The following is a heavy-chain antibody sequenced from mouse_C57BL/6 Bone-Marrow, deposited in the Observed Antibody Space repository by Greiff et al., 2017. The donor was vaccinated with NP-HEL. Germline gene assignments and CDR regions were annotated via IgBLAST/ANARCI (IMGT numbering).Heavy chain of an antibody. CDR3: ARVYDGYWGFAY. CDR2: ISYDGSN. V-gene: IGHV3-6*01. D-gene: IGHD2-3*01. J-gene: IGHJ3*01. CDR1: GYSITSGYY. Sequence: DVQLQESGPGLVKPSQSLSLTCSVTGYSITSGYYWNWIRQFPGNKLEWMGYISYDGSNNYNPSLKNRISITRDTSKNQFFLKLNSVTTEDTATYYCARVYDGYWGFAYWGQGTLVTVSA.